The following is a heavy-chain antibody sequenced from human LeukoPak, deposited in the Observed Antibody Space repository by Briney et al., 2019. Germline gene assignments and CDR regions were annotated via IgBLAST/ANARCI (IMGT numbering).Heavy chain of an antibody. CDR1: GFTFSNYG. CDR2: IKQDGSEK. D-gene: IGHD5-12*01. CDR3: ARGGYMLY. V-gene: IGHV3-7*01. Sequence: GGSLRLSCAASGFTFSNYGMHWVRQAPGKGPEWVANIKQDGSEKYYVDSVKGRFTISRDNAKNSLYLQMNSLRAEDTAVYYCARGGYMLYWGQGTLVTVSS. J-gene: IGHJ4*02.